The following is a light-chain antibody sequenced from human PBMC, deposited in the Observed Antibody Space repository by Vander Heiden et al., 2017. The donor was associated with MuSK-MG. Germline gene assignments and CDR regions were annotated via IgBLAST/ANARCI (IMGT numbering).Light chain of an antibody. CDR2: GAS. V-gene: IGKV3-15*01. CDR1: QSVGSN. J-gene: IGKJ4*01. CDR3: QQYDQWPPLT. Sequence: EIEITQSPATLSVSPGERATLSCRASQSVGSNLAWYQHKPGLAPRLLIYGASTRATGIPARFSGGGSGTEFTLTISSLQSEDFAVYYCQQYDQWPPLTFGGGTKVEIK.